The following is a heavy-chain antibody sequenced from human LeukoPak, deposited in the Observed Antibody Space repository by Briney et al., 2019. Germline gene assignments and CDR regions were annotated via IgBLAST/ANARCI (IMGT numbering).Heavy chain of an antibody. CDR1: RFTFSSYE. D-gene: IGHD3-10*01. CDR2: ISSHSSTI. CDR3: ARDGMVRGVAY. J-gene: IGHJ4*02. V-gene: IGHV3-48*03. Sequence: GGSLRLSCVASRFTFSSYEMNWVRQAPGKGLEWISYISSHSSTIYYADSVKGRFTISRDNAKNSLYLQMNSLRAEDTAVYYCARDGMVRGVAYWGQGTLVTVSS.